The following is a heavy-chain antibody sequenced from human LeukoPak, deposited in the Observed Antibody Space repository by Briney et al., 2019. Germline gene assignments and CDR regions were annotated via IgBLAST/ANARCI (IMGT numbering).Heavy chain of an antibody. Sequence: PSETLSLTCAVSGGSISSSNWWSWVRQPPGKGLEWIGEIYHSGSTNYNPSLKSRVTISVDKSKNQFSLKLSSVTAADTAVYYCAGKLRNSGSHDYWGQGTLVTVSS. V-gene: IGHV4-4*02. D-gene: IGHD1-26*01. CDR2: IYHSGST. CDR1: GGSISSSNW. CDR3: AGKLRNSGSHDY. J-gene: IGHJ4*02.